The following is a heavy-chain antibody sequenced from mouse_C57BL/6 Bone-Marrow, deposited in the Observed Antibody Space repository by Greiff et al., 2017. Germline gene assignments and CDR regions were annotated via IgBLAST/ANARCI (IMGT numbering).Heavy chain of an antibody. CDR2: LYPGDGDT. D-gene: IGHD3-2*02. CDR3: ARSGTAQAKAWFAY. CDR1: GYAFSSSW. J-gene: IGHJ3*01. V-gene: IGHV1-82*01. Sequence: QVQLQQSGPELVKPGASVKISCKASGYAFSSSWMNWVKQRPGKGLEWIGRLYPGDGDTNYNGKLKGKATLTADKSSSTAYMQLSSLTSEDSAVYFWARSGTAQAKAWFAYWGQGTLVTVSA.